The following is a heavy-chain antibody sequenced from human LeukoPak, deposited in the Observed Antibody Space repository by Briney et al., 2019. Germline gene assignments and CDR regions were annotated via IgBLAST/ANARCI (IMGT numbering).Heavy chain of an antibody. Sequence: GASLRLFCEASGFSFSSYSMIWVRQAPGNGLDWVSAISRSGGSTYYADSVKGQITIFRVNSKTTLYLEMNSRRAEDTDVYFCARSSTTVSGPYWGQGTLVTVSS. CDR1: GFSFSSYS. CDR2: ISRSGGST. CDR3: ARSSTTVSGPY. V-gene: IGHV3-23*01. D-gene: IGHD4-11*01. J-gene: IGHJ4*02.